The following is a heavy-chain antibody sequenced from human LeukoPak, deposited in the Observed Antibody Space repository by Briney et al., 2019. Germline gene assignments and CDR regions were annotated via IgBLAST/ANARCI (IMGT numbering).Heavy chain of an antibody. D-gene: IGHD4-17*01. CDR3: ARTEGDYGDYNWFDP. CDR1: GGSFSGYY. Sequence: PSETLSLTCAVYGGSFSGYYWSWIRQPPGKGLEWIGEIYHSGSTNYNPSLKSRVTISVDKSKNQFSLKLSSVTAADTAVYYCARTEGDYGDYNWFDPWGQGTLVTVSS. CDR2: IYHSGST. V-gene: IGHV4-34*01. J-gene: IGHJ5*02.